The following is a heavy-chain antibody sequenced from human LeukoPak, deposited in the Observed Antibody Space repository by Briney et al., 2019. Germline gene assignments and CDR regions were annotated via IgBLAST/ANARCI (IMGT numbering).Heavy chain of an antibody. CDR2: IHPADSDT. CDR3: ARSSSGWSFDY. V-gene: IGHV5-51*01. Sequence: GASLEIYRKSSAYIFPSYWIACVRQMPGKGLEWMGIIHPADSDTRYSPSFQGQVTISADKSTSTAYLQWSSLKASDTAMYSCARSSSGWSFDYWGQGTLVTVSS. J-gene: IGHJ4*02. D-gene: IGHD6-19*01. CDR1: AYIFPSYW.